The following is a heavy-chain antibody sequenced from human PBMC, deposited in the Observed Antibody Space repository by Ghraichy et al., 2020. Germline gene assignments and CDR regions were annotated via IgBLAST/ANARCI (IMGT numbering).Heavy chain of an antibody. CDR2: INHSGST. CDR1: GGSFSGYY. Sequence: SETLSLTCAVYGGSFSGYYWSWIRQPPGKGLEWIGEINHSGSTNYNPSLKSRVTISVDTSKNQFSLKLSSVTAADTAVYYCARGLNYYDSSGSPLVDYWGQGTLVTVSS. J-gene: IGHJ4*02. D-gene: IGHD3-22*01. CDR3: ARGLNYYDSSGSPLVDY. V-gene: IGHV4-34*01.